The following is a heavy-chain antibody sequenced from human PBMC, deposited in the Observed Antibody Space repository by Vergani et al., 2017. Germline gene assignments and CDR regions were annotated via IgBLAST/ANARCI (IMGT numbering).Heavy chain of an antibody. CDR1: GFTFSSYG. V-gene: IGHV3-30*03. Sequence: QVQLVESGGGVVQPGRSLRLSCAASGFTFSSYGMHWVRQALGKGLEWVAVISYDGSNKYYADSVKGRFTISRDNSKNSLYLQMNSLRAEDTAVYYCARSSGYYRYWGQGTLVTVSS. J-gene: IGHJ4*02. CDR2: ISYDGSNK. CDR3: ARSSGYYRY. D-gene: IGHD3-22*01.